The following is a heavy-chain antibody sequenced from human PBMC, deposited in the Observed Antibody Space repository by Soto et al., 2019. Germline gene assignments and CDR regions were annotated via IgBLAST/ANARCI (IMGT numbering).Heavy chain of an antibody. J-gene: IGHJ6*02. V-gene: IGHV1-18*01. CDR1: GYTYSSYG. CDR3: ASHYESSGLRGKYGMDV. Sequence: QVQLVQSGAEVKKPGASVKVSCEASGYTYSSYGFSWVRQASGQGLEWMGWMSAYNGNTNYAQKLQGRVTMTTDTSTSTAYMELRSLRSDDTAVYYCASHYESSGLRGKYGMDVWGQGTTVTVSS. CDR2: MSAYNGNT. D-gene: IGHD3-22*01.